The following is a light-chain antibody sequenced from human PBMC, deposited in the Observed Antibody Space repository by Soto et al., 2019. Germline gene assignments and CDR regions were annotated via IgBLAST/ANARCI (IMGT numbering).Light chain of an antibody. J-gene: IGKJ1*01. CDR2: AAS. Sequence: EIVLTQSPGTLSLSPGERATLSCRASQSVSSYYLAWYQQKPGQAPRLLIYAASSRATGIPDRFSGGGSGTDFTLTISRLEPEDFAVYYCQPCGSSPWTFGQGTQVDIK. CDR3: QPCGSSPWT. V-gene: IGKV3-20*01. CDR1: QSVSSYY.